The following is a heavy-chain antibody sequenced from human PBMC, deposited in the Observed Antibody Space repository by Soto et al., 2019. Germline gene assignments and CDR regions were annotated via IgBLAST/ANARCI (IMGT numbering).Heavy chain of an antibody. CDR2: ISGSGGST. CDR1: GFTFSSYA. Sequence: GGSLRLSCAASGFTFSSYAMSWVRQAPGKGLEWVSAISGSGGSTYYADSVKGRFTISRDNSKNTLYLQMNSLRAEDTAVYYCAKARYYGSGSPSRYYYYGMDVWGQVTTVTVSS. J-gene: IGHJ6*02. CDR3: AKARYYGSGSPSRYYYYGMDV. D-gene: IGHD3-10*01. V-gene: IGHV3-23*01.